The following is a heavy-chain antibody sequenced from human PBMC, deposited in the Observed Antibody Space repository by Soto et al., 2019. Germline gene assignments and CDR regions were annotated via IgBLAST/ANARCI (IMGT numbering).Heavy chain of an antibody. D-gene: IGHD5-12*01. J-gene: IGHJ4*02. V-gene: IGHV1-18*01. CDR3: AKEGGYNMYYFDY. CDR1: DYTFTDYG. CDR2: ISTFSGNT. Sequence: ASVKVSCKTSDYTFTDYGISWVRQAPGQGLEWMGWISTFSGNTNYAQNFQDRVTMTTDTSTTTAYMELRSLRSDDTAVYYCAKEGGYNMYYFDYWGQGTPVTVSS.